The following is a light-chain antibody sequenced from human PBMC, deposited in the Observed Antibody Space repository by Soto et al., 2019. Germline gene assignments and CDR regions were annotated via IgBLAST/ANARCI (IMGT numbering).Light chain of an antibody. CDR3: QQSYSTPQT. Sequence: DIQMTQSPSSLSASVGDRVTITCRASQSISSYLNWYQQKPGKAPKLLIYAASSLQSGVPSRFSGSGSGTDFTLTIGSLQPEDFATYYCQQSYSTPQTFGQGTKVDIK. V-gene: IGKV1-39*01. J-gene: IGKJ1*01. CDR1: QSISSY. CDR2: AAS.